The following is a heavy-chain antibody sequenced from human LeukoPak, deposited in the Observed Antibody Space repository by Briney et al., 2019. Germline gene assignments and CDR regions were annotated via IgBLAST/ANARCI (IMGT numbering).Heavy chain of an antibody. CDR1: GYTFTGYY. J-gene: IGHJ4*02. CDR2: INPNGGDT. D-gene: IGHD1-26*01. Sequence: ASVMVSCKASGYTFTGYYIHWVRQAPGQGLEWMGWINPNGGDTKYGQKFQGRVTMTSDTSISTAYMELSRLTSDDTAVYYCAREKWEVLGGGGHFDYWGQGTLVTVSS. CDR3: AREKWEVLGGGGHFDY. V-gene: IGHV1-2*02.